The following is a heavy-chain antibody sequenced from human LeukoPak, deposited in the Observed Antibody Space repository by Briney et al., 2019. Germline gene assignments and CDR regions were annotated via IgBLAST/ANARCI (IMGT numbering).Heavy chain of an antibody. CDR1: GFTLSSYW. CDR2: IDSDGTNT. V-gene: IGHV3-74*03. Sequence: GGSLRLSCAASGFTLSSYWMNWVRQAPGKGLVWVSRIDSDGTNTKYAESVEDRFTISRDNAKNTLHLQMNSLRAEDTAVYYCARESAGGKVDYWGQGTLVTVSS. J-gene: IGHJ4*02. D-gene: IGHD4-23*01. CDR3: ARESAGGKVDY.